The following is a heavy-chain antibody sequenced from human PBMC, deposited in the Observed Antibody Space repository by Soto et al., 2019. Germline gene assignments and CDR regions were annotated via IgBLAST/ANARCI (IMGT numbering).Heavy chain of an antibody. CDR3: AADATAWQQMVPSDY. D-gene: IGHD2-8*01. CDR1: GLTFTSSA. J-gene: IGHJ4*02. V-gene: IGHV1-58*01. CDR2: IAVGSGYT. Sequence: QMQLEQSGPAVKKHGTSVKVSCKASGLTFTSSAFKWVRLARGQRLEWIGWIAVGSGYTNYAQRFKDRVTLARDMSTATTYMELRRLTSEDTAIYYCAADATAWQQMVPSDYWGQGTLVTVSS.